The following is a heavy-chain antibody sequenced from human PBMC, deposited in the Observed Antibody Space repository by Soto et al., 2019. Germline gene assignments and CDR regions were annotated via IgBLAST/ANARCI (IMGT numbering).Heavy chain of an antibody. CDR3: ARGPGGFGEFSLGY. CDR1: GGSINTYY. V-gene: IGHV4-4*07. D-gene: IGHD3-10*01. J-gene: IGHJ4*01. CDR2: IYSGGST. Sequence: SETLSLTCTVSGGSINTYYWSWIRQAAGKGLEWIGRIYSGGSTNYNPSLMSRVSVSVDMSKNQFSLKLSSVTAADTAVYYCARGPGGFGEFSLGYLGPGTLATVSS.